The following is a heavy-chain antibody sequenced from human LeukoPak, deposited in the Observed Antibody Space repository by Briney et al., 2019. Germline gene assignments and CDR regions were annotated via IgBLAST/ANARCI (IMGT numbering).Heavy chain of an antibody. Sequence: GGSLRLSCAASGFTFDDYAMHWVRQAPGKGLEWVSGITWNSDNIEYADSVKGRFTISRDNSKNTLYLQMSSLITDDTGVYYCTTALNFDILTGLYQPIAAFDVWGQGTLVTVSS. D-gene: IGHD3-9*01. CDR2: ITWNSDNI. CDR1: GFTFDDYA. V-gene: IGHV3-9*01. CDR3: TTALNFDILTGLYQPIAAFDV. J-gene: IGHJ3*01.